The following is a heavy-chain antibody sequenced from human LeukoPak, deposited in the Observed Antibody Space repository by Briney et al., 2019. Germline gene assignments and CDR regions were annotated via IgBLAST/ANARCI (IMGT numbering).Heavy chain of an antibody. CDR1: GHTFTGYY. CDR3: ATSGSFDP. Sequence: ASVRVSCKPSGHTFTGYYMHWVRQAPGQGLEWMGRINPNSGGTYYIQKFQGRVTMTRDTSITTAYMELSGLTSDDTAVYYCATSGSFDPWGQGTLVTVSS. V-gene: IGHV1-2*02. CDR2: INPNSGGT. J-gene: IGHJ5*02.